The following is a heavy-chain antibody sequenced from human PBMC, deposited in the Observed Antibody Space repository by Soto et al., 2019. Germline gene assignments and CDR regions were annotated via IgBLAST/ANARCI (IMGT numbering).Heavy chain of an antibody. CDR1: GFMFSTTD. J-gene: IGHJ5*02. Sequence: GGSLRLSCAASGFMFSTTDMSWVRQAPGKGLEWLTTIEGGGETTYYADSVKGRFTISRDNSKSTVYLQMDSLTADDTAVYFCVKNSGWFNTWGQGTPVTVSS. D-gene: IGHD3-10*01. V-gene: IGHV3-23*01. CDR2: IEGGGETT. CDR3: VKNSGWFNT.